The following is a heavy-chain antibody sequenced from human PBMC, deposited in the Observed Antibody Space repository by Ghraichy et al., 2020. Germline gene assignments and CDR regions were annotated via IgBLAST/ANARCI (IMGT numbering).Heavy chain of an antibody. CDR1: GFTFSSYG. D-gene: IGHD1-26*01. CDR2: ISYDGSNK. J-gene: IGHJ5*02. V-gene: IGHV3-30*18. Sequence: LSLTCAASGFTFSSYGMHWVRQAPGKGLEWVAVISYDGSNKYYADSVKGRFTISRDNSKNTLYLQMNSLRAEDTAVYYCAKDPGGGSYIMGWFDPWGQGTLVTVSS. CDR3: AKDPGGGSYIMGWFDP.